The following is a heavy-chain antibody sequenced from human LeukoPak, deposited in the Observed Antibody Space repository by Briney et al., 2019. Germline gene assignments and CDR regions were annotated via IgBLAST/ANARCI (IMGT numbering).Heavy chain of an antibody. CDR2: IYYSGST. Sequence: SETLSLTCTVPDGSISSTSYYWGWIRQPPGKGLEWIGSIYYSGSTYYNPSLKSRVTISVDTSKNQFSLKLSSVTAADTAVYYCARHRMDYDSCGFDYWGQGTLVTVSS. CDR1: DGSISSTSYY. CDR3: ARHRMDYDSCGFDY. V-gene: IGHV4-39*01. D-gene: IGHD3-22*01. J-gene: IGHJ4*02.